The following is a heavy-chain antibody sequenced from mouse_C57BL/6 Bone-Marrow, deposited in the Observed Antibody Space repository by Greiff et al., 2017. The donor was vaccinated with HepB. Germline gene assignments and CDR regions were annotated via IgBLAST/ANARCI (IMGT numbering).Heavy chain of an antibody. CDR3: ARSGVYYYGSTWFAY. J-gene: IGHJ3*01. D-gene: IGHD1-1*01. V-gene: IGHV1-81*01. CDR1: GYTFTSYG. Sequence: QVQLQQSGAELARPGASVKLSCKASGYTFTSYGISWVKQRTGQGLEWIGEIYPRSGNTYYNEKFKGKATLTADKSSSTAYMELRSLTSEDSAVYFCARSGVYYYGSTWFAYWGQGTLVTVSA. CDR2: IYPRSGNT.